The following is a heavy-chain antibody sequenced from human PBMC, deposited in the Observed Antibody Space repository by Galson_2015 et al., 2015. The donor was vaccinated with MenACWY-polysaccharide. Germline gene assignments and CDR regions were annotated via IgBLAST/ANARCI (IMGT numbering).Heavy chain of an antibody. CDR1: GFSFSTYW. CDR3: TKAGAKYCRGSSCFFNWFDP. CDR2: INADGSAT. V-gene: IGHV3-74*01. D-gene: IGHD2-15*01. Sequence: SLRLSCAASGFSFSTYWMHWVRHAPGKRLVWVSRINADGSATAYADSVRGRFTISRDHAKNTLYLEMNSLRAEDTAVYYCTKAGAKYCRGSSCFFNWFDPWGQGTLVTVSS. J-gene: IGHJ5*02.